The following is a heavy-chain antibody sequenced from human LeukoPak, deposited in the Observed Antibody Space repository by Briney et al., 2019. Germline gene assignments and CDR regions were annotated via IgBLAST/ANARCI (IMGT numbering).Heavy chain of an antibody. D-gene: IGHD5-12*01. CDR2: ITPIFGTA. CDR3: ARDRMDIVATTIGSFDY. Sequence: GASVKVSCKASGGTFSSYAISWVRQAPGQGLEWMGRITPIFGTANYAQKFQGRVTITTDESTSTAYMELSSLRSEDTAVYYCARDRMDIVATTIGSFDYWGQGTLVTVSS. J-gene: IGHJ4*02. CDR1: GGTFSSYA. V-gene: IGHV1-69*05.